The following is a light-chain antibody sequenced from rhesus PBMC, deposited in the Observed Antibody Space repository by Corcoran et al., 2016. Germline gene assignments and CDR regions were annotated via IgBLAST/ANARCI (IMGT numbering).Light chain of an antibody. V-gene: IGKV1-74*01. CDR3: QHSYGTPLT. Sequence: DIQMTQSPSSLSASVGDRVTITCRASENVNNYLHWYQQKPGKAPNLLIYAASPLQSGVPSRFSGSGSGTNYTFTISSLQPEDVATYYCQHSYGTPLTFGGGTKVEIK. CDR2: AAS. J-gene: IGKJ4*01. CDR1: ENVNNY.